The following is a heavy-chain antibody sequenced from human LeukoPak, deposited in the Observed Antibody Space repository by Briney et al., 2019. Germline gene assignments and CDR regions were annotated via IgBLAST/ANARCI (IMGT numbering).Heavy chain of an antibody. CDR1: GFTFSIYL. Sequence: QPGGSLRLSCAASGFTFSIYLVSCVRQARGKGVEWGANIKQDGSEKYYVDSVKGRFTISRDNAKNSLYLQMNSLRAEDTAVYYCARELVVPAAVTGDYWGQGTLVTVSS. CDR3: ARELVVPAAVTGDY. J-gene: IGHJ4*02. CDR2: IKQDGSEK. V-gene: IGHV3-7*03. D-gene: IGHD2-2*01.